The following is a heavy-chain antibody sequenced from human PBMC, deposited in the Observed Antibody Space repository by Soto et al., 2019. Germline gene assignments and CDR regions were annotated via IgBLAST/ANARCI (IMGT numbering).Heavy chain of an antibody. V-gene: IGHV3-74*01. J-gene: IGHJ4*02. Sequence: EVQLVESGGGLVQPGGSLRLSCAASGFTFSSYWMHWVRQAPGKGLVWVSRIHGDGGTTTYADSVKGRFTMSRDNAKNTLYLQMNSLRAEDTAVYYCARTYGSNSHFDYWGQGTLVTVSS. CDR1: GFTFSSYW. D-gene: IGHD4-17*01. CDR3: ARTYGSNSHFDY. CDR2: IHGDGGTT.